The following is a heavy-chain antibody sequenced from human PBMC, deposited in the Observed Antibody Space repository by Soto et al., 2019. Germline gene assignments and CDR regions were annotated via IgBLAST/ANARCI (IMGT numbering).Heavy chain of an antibody. Sequence: SVKVSCKASGYTFTGYYMHWVRQAPGQGLEWMGGIIPIFGTANYAQKFQGRVTITADESTSTAYMELSSLRSEDTAVYYCASFELTQDWTMGYYYYYGMDVWGQGTRVTVS. D-gene: IGHD3-10*01. CDR1: GYTFTGYY. CDR3: ASFELTQDWTMGYYYYYGMDV. J-gene: IGHJ6*02. CDR2: IIPIFGTA. V-gene: IGHV1-69*13.